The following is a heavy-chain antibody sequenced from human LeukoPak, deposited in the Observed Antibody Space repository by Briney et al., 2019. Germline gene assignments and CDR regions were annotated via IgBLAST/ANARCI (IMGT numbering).Heavy chain of an antibody. V-gene: IGHV1-2*02. CDR1: GYTFTGYY. J-gene: IGHJ6*03. Sequence: GASVKVSCKASGYTFTGYYMHWVRQAPGQGLEWMGWINPNSGGTNYAQKFQGRVTMTRDTSISTAYMELSRLRSDDTAVYYCARDPARITMVRGVIITSYYYYYMDVWGKGTTVTISS. CDR2: INPNSGGT. CDR3: ARDPARITMVRGVIITSYYYYYMDV. D-gene: IGHD3-10*01.